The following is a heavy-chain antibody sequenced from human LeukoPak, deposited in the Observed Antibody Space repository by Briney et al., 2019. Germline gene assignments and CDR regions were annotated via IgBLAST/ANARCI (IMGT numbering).Heavy chain of an antibody. J-gene: IGHJ4*02. CDR1: GFIFSDYS. CDR3: ARDPRGPTGYDSSARDTFDY. V-gene: IGHV3-30*04. Sequence: SGGSLRLSCAASGFIFSDYSLHWVRQAPGKGLEWVAVTLYDGSTAYYADSVKGRFTISRDKSKNTLYLQMNSLRPEDTATYYCARDPRGPTGYDSSARDTFDYWGQGTLVIVSS. CDR2: TLYDGSTA. D-gene: IGHD3-22*01.